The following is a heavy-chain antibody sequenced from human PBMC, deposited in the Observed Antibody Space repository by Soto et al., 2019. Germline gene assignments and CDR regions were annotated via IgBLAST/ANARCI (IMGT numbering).Heavy chain of an antibody. J-gene: IGHJ3*02. Sequence: QAQLVQSGAEEKKPGASVKVSCKASGYSFNSHAIHWVRQAPGQRLEWMGWINAGNGNTKYSQKFQGRVTIIWDTSASTAYMELSSLRSEDTAVYYCARDGYALLGGNVFDIWGQGTMVTVSS. V-gene: IGHV1-3*05. CDR2: INAGNGNT. CDR3: ARDGYALLGGNVFDI. CDR1: GYSFNSHA. D-gene: IGHD2-2*01.